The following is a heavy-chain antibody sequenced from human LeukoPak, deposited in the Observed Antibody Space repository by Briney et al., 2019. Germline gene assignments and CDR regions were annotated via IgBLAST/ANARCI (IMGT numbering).Heavy chain of an antibody. CDR1: GFTFSSYA. CDR2: ISGSGGST. J-gene: IGHJ6*02. V-gene: IGHV3-23*01. CDR3: AKVPWPLSYYYYGMDG. D-gene: IGHD5-24*01. Sequence: GGSLRLSCAASGFTFSSYAMSWVRQAPGKGLEWVSAISGSGGSTYYADSVKGRFTTSRDNSKNTLYLQMNSLRAEDTAVYYCAKVPWPLSYYYYGMDGWGQGTTVTVSS.